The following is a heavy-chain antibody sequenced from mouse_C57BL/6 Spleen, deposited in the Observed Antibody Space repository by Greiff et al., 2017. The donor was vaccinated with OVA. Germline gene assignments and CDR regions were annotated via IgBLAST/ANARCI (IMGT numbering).Heavy chain of an antibody. CDR2: IDPSDSYT. CDR3: ARQGHYYGSSGNYFDY. J-gene: IGHJ2*01. CDR1: GYTFTSYW. Sequence: QVQLKRPGAELVKPGASVKLSCKASGYTFTSYWMQWVKQRPGQGLEWIGEIDPSDSYTNYNQKFKGKATLTVDTSSSTAYMQLSSLTSEDSAVYYCARQGHYYGSSGNYFDYWGQGTTLTVSS. V-gene: IGHV1-50*01. D-gene: IGHD1-1*01.